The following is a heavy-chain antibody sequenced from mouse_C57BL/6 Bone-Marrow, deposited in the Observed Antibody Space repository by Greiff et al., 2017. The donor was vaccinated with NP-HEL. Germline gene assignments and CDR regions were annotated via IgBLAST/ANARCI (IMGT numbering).Heavy chain of an antibody. J-gene: IGHJ2*01. D-gene: IGHD2-3*01. Sequence: QVQLKQPGAELVKPGASVKMSCKASGYTFTSYWITWVKQRPGQGLEWIGDIYPGSGSTNYNEKFKSKATLTVDTSSSTAYMQLSSLTSEDSAVYYCAREMVTTSYYFDYWGQGTTLTVSS. CDR3: AREMVTTSYYFDY. CDR2: IYPGSGST. CDR1: GYTFTSYW. V-gene: IGHV1-55*01.